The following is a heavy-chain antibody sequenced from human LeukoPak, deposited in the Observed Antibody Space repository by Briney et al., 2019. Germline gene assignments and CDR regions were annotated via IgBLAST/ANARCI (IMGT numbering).Heavy chain of an antibody. Sequence: AGGSLRLSCAASGFTFDDYAMHWVRQAPGKGLEWVSGISWNSGSIGYADSVKGRFTISRDNAKNSLYLQMNSLRAEDTAVYYCARGGSSHNNWFDPWGQGTLVTVSS. CDR1: GFTFDDYA. V-gene: IGHV3-9*01. CDR2: ISWNSGSI. J-gene: IGHJ5*02. CDR3: ARGGSSHNNWFDP. D-gene: IGHD2-2*01.